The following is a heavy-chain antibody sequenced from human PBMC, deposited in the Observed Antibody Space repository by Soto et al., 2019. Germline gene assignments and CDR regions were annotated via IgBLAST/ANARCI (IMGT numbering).Heavy chain of an antibody. CDR3: TTVGRITMVRGVKSGGV. V-gene: IGHV3-15*01. D-gene: IGHD3-10*01. Sequence: EVQLVESGGGLVKPGGSLRLSCAASGFTFSNAWMSWVRQAPGKGLEWVGRIKSKTDGGTTHYAAPVKGRFTISRDDSKNTLYLQMSSLKTEDTAVYYCTTVGRITMVRGVKSGGVWGQGTTVTVSS. J-gene: IGHJ6*02. CDR2: IKSKTDGGTT. CDR1: GFTFSNAW.